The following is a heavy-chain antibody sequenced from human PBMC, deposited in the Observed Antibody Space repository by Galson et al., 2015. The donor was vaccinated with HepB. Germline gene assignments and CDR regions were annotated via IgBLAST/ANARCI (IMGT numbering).Heavy chain of an antibody. V-gene: IGHV3-33*08. CDR2: IWYDGSNK. CDR1: GFTFSSYG. CDR3: ARGSRGAGAAFDI. Sequence: SLRLSCAASGFTFSSYGMHWVRQAPGKGLEWVAVIWYDGSNKYYADSVKGRFTISRDNSKNTLYLQMNSLRAEDTAVYYCARGSRGAGAAFDIWGQGTMVTVSS. D-gene: IGHD3-10*01. J-gene: IGHJ3*02.